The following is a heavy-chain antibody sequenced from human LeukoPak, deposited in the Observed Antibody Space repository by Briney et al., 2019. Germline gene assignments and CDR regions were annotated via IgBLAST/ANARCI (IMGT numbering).Heavy chain of an antibody. CDR2: IYHSGST. J-gene: IGHJ4*02. Sequence: SETLSLTCAVSGGSISSSNWWSWVRQPPGKGLEWIGEIYHSGSTNYNPSLKSRVTISVDKSKNQFSLKLSSVTAADTAMYYCATTLNGNTFWGSWGQGTLVTVSS. V-gene: IGHV4-4*02. D-gene: IGHD1-7*01. CDR3: ATTLNGNTFWGS. CDR1: GGSISSSNW.